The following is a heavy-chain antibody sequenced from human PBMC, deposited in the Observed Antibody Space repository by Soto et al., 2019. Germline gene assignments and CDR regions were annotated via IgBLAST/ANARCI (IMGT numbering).Heavy chain of an antibody. V-gene: IGHV4-59*08. J-gene: IGHJ4*02. CDR1: GASIRSDY. CDR2: IYDSERT. Sequence: QVQLQESSPGLVKPSETLSLTCAVSGASIRSDYWSWIRQIPGRGLEWIGYIYDSERTNYNPSLRSRVTISADTSKNQFSLKVRSVTAADTAVYYCARQWDYWGQGILVTVSS. CDR3: ARQWDY.